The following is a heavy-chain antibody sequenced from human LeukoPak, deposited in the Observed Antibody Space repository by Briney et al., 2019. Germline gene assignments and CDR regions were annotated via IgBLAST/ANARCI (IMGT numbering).Heavy chain of an antibody. V-gene: IGHV3-23*01. D-gene: IGHD3-10*01. Sequence: GGTLRLSCAASGFSFSIYGMSWVRQAPGKGLHWLSAISANGTNTYYADSVKGRFTISRDNSKNTLYLHMHSLRADDTALYYCAKDLHGAFDYWGQGILVTVSS. CDR1: GFSFSIYG. J-gene: IGHJ4*02. CDR2: ISANGTNT. CDR3: AKDLHGAFDY.